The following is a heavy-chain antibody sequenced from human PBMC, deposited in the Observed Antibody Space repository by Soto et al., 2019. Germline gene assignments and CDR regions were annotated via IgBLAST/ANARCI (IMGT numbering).Heavy chain of an antibody. CDR1: GFTFSSYA. J-gene: IGHJ3*02. CDR2: ISGSGGST. V-gene: IGHV3-23*01. Sequence: EVQLLESGGGLVQPGGSLRLSCAASGFTFSSYALRWVRQAPGKGLEWVSAISGSGGSTYYADSVKGRFTISRDNSKNTLYLQMNSLRAEDTAVYYCAKGFEGSWIQLWLPGAFDIWVQGTMVTVSS. CDR3: AKGFEGSWIQLWLPGAFDI. D-gene: IGHD5-18*01.